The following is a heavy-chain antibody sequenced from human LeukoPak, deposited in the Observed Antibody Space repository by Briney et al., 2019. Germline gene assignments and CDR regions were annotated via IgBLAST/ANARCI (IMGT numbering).Heavy chain of an antibody. CDR2: VFHSGNT. D-gene: IGHD6-6*01. V-gene: IGHV4-38-2*02. J-gene: IGHJ4*02. CDR3: ARDRSVGVLPAPPFDF. CDR1: GYSISSTYY. Sequence: SETLSLTCTVSGYSISSTYYWGWIRQPPGKGLEWVGSVFHSGNTYYNPSLKSRLTISADTSKNQFSLTLTSVSAADTAVYYCARDRSVGVLPAPPFDFWGQGTLVTVSS.